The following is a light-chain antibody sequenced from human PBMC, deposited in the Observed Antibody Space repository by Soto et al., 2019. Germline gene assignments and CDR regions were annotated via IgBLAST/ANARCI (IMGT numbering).Light chain of an antibody. CDR2: AAS. J-gene: IGKJ1*01. CDR3: QKDNSAPRT. CDR1: QGLSNY. V-gene: IGKV1-27*01. Sequence: DLQMTQAPSSVSASVGDRFTITCRASQGLSNYFSWYQPKPRKFPQPPFYAASTLQSGVPSRFSVRGSGTDFTLTISSLQPEDVETYYCQKDNSAPRTCSQGTKVEIK.